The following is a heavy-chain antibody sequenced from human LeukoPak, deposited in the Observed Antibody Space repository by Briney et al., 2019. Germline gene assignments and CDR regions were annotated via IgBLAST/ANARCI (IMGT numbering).Heavy chain of an antibody. CDR1: GYTLTELS. V-gene: IGHV1-24*01. Sequence: ASVKVSCKVSGYTLTELSMHWVRQAPGKGLEWMGGFDPEDDKTIYAQKFQGRVTMTEDTSTDTAYMDLRSLRSEDTAVYYCATKFSTEQQLVRWFDPWGQGTLVTVSS. CDR2: FDPEDDKT. D-gene: IGHD6-13*01. J-gene: IGHJ5*02. CDR3: ATKFSTEQQLVRWFDP.